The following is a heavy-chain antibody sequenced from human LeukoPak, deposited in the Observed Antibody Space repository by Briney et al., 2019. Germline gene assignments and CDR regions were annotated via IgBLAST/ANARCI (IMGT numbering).Heavy chain of an antibody. CDR1: GYTFTRYD. CDR3: ARGRRYFDWLSESSEHDY. J-gene: IGHJ4*02. Sequence: GASVKVSCTASGYTFTRYDINWVRQATGQGLEWMGWMNPNSGNTGYAQKFQGRVTMTRNTSISTAYMELSSLRSEDTAVYYCARGRRYFDWLSESSEHDYWGQGTLVTVSS. D-gene: IGHD3-9*01. V-gene: IGHV1-8*01. CDR2: MNPNSGNT.